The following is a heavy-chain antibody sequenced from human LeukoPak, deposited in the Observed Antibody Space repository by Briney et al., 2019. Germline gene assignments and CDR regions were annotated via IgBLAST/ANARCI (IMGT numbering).Heavy chain of an antibody. D-gene: IGHD1-14*01. J-gene: IGHJ6*02. V-gene: IGHV4-59*08. CDR1: GGSISSYY. CDR3: VRLNHTNYYYYGMDV. CDR2: IYYSGST. Sequence: SETLSLTCTVSGGSISSYYWSWIRQPPGKGLEWIGYIYYSGSTNYNPSLKSRVTISVDTSKNQFSLKLSSVTAADTAVYYCVRLNHTNYYYYGMDVWGQGTTVTVSS.